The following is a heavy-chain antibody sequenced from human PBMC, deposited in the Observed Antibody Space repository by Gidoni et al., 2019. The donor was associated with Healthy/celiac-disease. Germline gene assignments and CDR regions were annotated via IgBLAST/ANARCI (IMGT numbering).Heavy chain of an antibody. CDR3: ARGKAAAGNWFDP. D-gene: IGHD6-13*01. Sequence: QVQLVESGGGLVKPGGSLRLSCAASGFPFSDYYMSWIRQAPGKGLEWVSYISSSSSYTNYADSVKGRFTISRDNAKNSLYLQMNSLRAEDTAVYYCARGKAAAGNWFDPWGQGTLVTVSS. V-gene: IGHV3-11*06. CDR1: GFPFSDYY. CDR2: ISSSSSYT. J-gene: IGHJ5*02.